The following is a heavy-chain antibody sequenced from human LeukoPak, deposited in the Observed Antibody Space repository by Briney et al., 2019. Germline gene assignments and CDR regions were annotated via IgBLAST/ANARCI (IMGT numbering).Heavy chain of an antibody. J-gene: IGHJ4*02. V-gene: IGHV1-46*01. CDR1: GYTFTSYY. CDR3: ARDTPATIAAAGPFGY. CDR2: INPSGGST. Sequence: GASVKVSCKASGYTFTSYYMHWVRQAPGQGLEWMGIINPSGGSTSYAQKFQGRVTMTRDTSTSTVYMELSSLRSEDTAVYYCARDTPATIAAAGPFGYWGQGTLVTVSS. D-gene: IGHD6-13*01.